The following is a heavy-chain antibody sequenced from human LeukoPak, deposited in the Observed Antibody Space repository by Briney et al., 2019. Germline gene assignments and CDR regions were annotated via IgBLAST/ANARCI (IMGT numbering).Heavy chain of an antibody. CDR3: ARSGHYGSGSYYNDYYYGMDV. CDR2: IYYSGST. CDR1: GGSISSYY. Sequence: SETLSLTCTVSGGSISSYYWSWIRQPPGKGLERIGYIYYSGSTNYNPSLKSRVTISVDTSKNQFSLKLSSVPAADTAVYYCARSGHYGSGSYYNDYYYGMDVWGQGTTVTVSS. D-gene: IGHD3-10*01. J-gene: IGHJ6*02. V-gene: IGHV4-59*01.